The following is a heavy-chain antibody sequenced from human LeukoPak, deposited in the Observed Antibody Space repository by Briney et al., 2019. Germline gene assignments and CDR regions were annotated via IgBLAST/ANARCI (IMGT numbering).Heavy chain of an antibody. V-gene: IGHV3-30-3*01. J-gene: IGHJ5*02. Sequence: GGSLRLSCAASGFTFSSYAMHWVRQAPGKGLEWVAVISYDGSNKYYADSVKGRFTISRDNSKNTLYLQINSLRAEDTAVYYCARDYGGPWGQGTLVTVSS. CDR2: ISYDGSNK. D-gene: IGHD3-10*01. CDR1: GFTFSSYA. CDR3: ARDYGGP.